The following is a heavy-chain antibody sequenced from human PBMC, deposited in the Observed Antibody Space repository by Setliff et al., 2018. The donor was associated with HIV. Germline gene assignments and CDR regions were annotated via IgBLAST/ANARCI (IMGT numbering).Heavy chain of an antibody. CDR1: GGSISSYY. V-gene: IGHV4-59*01. CDR2: VYHSGIT. D-gene: IGHD3-10*01. J-gene: IGHJ4*02. CDR3: ARIAWKQGAVGSFCDY. Sequence: SETLSLTCAVSGGSISSYYWSWIRQSPEKGLEWIGYVYHSGITSYNPSLKSRVTMSMDMSKNLFSLNLSSVTAADSAVYYCARIAWKQGAVGSFCDYWGQGGLVTVSS.